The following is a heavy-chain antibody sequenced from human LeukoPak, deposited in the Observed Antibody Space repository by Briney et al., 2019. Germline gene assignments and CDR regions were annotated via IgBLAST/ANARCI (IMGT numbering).Heavy chain of an antibody. CDR1: GFTFSSYW. Sequence: GGSLRLSCAASGFTFSSYWMSWVRQAQGKGLEWVATIKQDGSEKYYGDSVKGRFTISRDNDKNSLYLQMNSLRAEDTAVYYCARDVGPVYYYDSSGNNWFDPWGQGTLVTVSS. CDR2: IKQDGSEK. J-gene: IGHJ5*02. V-gene: IGHV3-7*01. D-gene: IGHD3-22*01. CDR3: ARDVGPVYYYDSSGNNWFDP.